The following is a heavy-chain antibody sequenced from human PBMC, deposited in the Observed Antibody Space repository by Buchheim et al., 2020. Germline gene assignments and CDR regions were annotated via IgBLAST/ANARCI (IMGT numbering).Heavy chain of an antibody. V-gene: IGHV3-15*01. J-gene: IGHJ4*02. CDR2: IKSNADGGTI. CDR1: GFTFDSAR. CDR3: IRDLRLNYYDSTGLR. D-gene: IGHD3-22*01. Sequence: EVQLVESGGGLVQPGGSLRVSCAVSGFTFDSARMSWVRQPPGKGLEWVGRIKSNADGGTIDYAAPVKGRFTISRDDSKDTLFLQMNSLKPEDTAVYYCIRDLRLNYYDSTGLRWGQG.